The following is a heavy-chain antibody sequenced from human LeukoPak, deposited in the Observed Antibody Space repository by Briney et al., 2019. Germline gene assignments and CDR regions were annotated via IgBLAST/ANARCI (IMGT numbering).Heavy chain of an antibody. J-gene: IGHJ4*02. Sequence: SETLSLTCSVSGGSVSSGSCYWSWIRQPPGKGLEWIGYIYYSGTTNYNPSLKSRVTMSIDTSKNLFSLKVSSMTSADTAVYYCARDGNQPWFDYWGQGTLVTVSS. CDR1: GGSVSSGSCY. V-gene: IGHV4-61*01. CDR3: ARDGNQPWFDY. CDR2: IYYSGTT. D-gene: IGHD1-14*01.